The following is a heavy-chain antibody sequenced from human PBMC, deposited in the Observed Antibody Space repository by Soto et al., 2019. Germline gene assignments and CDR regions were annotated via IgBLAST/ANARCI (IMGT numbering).Heavy chain of an antibody. Sequence: GASVKVSCKASGYTFSDFDINWLRQASGQGPEWMGWMNAKSGDTFFAQRFQGKFNMTWDTSLSTAYMEVGSLTSDDTAMYYCARGNPFNYAGFDVWGQGTTVTVSS. J-gene: IGHJ6*02. CDR3: ARGNPFNYAGFDV. CDR2: MNAKSGDT. CDR1: GYTFSDFD. V-gene: IGHV1-8*01. D-gene: IGHD3-16*01.